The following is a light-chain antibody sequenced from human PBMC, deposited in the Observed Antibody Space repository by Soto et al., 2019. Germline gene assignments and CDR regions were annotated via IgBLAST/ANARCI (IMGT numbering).Light chain of an antibody. CDR3: QHYDNLPPFT. CDR2: GAS. CDR1: QDIRTS. V-gene: IGKV1-33*01. Sequence: DIQMTQSPSSLSASVGARVSITCQASQDIRTSLSWFQQKPGRAPKLLIYGASNLETGVPSRFRGIGSVTDFTFTSSRLKPEDIATYYCQHYDNLPPFTFGPGTKVDI. J-gene: IGKJ3*01.